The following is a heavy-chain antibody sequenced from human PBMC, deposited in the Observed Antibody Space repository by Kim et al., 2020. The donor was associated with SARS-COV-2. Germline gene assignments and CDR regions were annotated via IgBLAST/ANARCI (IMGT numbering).Heavy chain of an antibody. CDR1: GGSISSYY. J-gene: IGHJ5*02. CDR3: ARDRYGGNRSNWFDP. D-gene: IGHD2-15*01. Sequence: SETLSLTCTVSGGSISSYYWSWIRQPPGKGLEWIGYIYYSGSTNYNPSLKSRVTISVDTSKNQFSLKLSSVTAADTAVYYCARDRYGGNRSNWFDPWGQGTLVTVSS. V-gene: IGHV4-59*01. CDR2: IYYSGST.